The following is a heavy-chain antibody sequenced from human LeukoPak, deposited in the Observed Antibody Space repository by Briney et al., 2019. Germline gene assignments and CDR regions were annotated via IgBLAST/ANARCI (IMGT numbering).Heavy chain of an antibody. CDR2: IYPDDSES. CDR1: GGTFSSYA. CDR3: ARQNDFRLDY. J-gene: IGHJ4*02. Sequence: KVSCKASGGTFSSYAISWVRQMPGKGLEWMGIIYPDDSESKYSPSFQGQVTISADKSISTAYLQWSSLKASDTAMYYCARQNDFRLDYWGQGTLVTVSS. V-gene: IGHV5-51*01. D-gene: IGHD3-3*01.